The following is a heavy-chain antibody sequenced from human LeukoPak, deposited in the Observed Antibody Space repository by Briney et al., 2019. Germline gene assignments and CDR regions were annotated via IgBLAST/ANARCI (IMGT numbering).Heavy chain of an antibody. CDR2: IKQDGSEK. V-gene: IGHV3-7*01. CDR3: ARDVDRRDDP. Sequence: GGSLRLSCAASGFTLSSYWMSWVRQAPGKGLEWVANIKQDGSEKYYVDSVKGRFTISRDNGKNSLYLQMNSLRAEDTAVYYCARDVDRRDDPWGQGILVTVSS. J-gene: IGHJ5*02. D-gene: IGHD3-9*01. CDR1: GFTLSSYW.